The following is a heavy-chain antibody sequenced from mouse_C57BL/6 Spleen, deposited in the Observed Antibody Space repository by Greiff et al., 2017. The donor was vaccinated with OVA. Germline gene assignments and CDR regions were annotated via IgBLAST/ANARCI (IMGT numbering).Heavy chain of an antibody. CDR2: IYPGSGNT. D-gene: IGHD2-1*01. J-gene: IGHJ2*01. V-gene: IGHV1-76*01. CDR1: GYTFTDYY. Sequence: VQLQQSGAELVRPGASVKLSCKASGYTFTDYYINWVKQRPGQGLEWIARIYPGSGNTYYNEKFKGKATLTAEKSSSTAYMQLSSLTSEDSAVYFCARSEGNYGFDYWGQGTTLTVSS. CDR3: ARSEGNYGFDY.